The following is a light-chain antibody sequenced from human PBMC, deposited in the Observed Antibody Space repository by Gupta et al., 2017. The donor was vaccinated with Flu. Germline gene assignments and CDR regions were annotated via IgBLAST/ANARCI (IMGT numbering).Light chain of an antibody. CDR1: SNNVGYEG. CDR2: RNN. CDR3: SAWDVGLSAWV. V-gene: IGLV10-54*04. Sequence: QAGLTQPPSVSKDLRQTATLTCTGNSNNVGYEGAAWLQQHQGHPPKLLSYRNNNRPSGISERFSASRSGNTASLTISGLQPEDETDYYCSAWDVGLSAWVFGGGTRLTVL. J-gene: IGLJ3*02.